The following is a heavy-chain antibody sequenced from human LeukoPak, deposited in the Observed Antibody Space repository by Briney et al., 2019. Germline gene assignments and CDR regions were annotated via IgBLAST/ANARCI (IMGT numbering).Heavy chain of an antibody. CDR2: IYHSGST. D-gene: IGHD4-17*01. V-gene: IGHV4-38-2*02. J-gene: IGHJ4*02. CDR3: ASLYGDSPDPFGY. Sequence: PSETLPLTCTVSGYSISSGYYWGWIRQPPGKGLEWIGSIYHSGSTYYNPSLKSRVTISVDTSKNQFSLKLSSVTAADTAVYYCASLYGDSPDPFGYWGQGTLVTVSS. CDR1: GYSISSGYY.